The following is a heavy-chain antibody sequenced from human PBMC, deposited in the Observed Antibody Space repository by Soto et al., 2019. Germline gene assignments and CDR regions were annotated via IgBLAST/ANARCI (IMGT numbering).Heavy chain of an antibody. CDR1: GYTFTSYD. CDR2: MNPNSGNT. D-gene: IGHD6-19*01. CDR3: ASSIAVAGGGWFDP. V-gene: IGHV1-8*01. Sequence: QVQLVQSGAEVKKPGASVKVSCKASGYTFTSYDINWVRQATGQGLEWMGWMNPNSGNTGYAQKFQGRVTMTRNTSISKAYMELSSLRSEDTAVYYCASSIAVAGGGWFDPWGQGTLVTVSS. J-gene: IGHJ5*02.